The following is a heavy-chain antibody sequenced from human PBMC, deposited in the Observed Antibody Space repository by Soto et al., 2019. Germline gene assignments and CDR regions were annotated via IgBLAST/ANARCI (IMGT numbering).Heavy chain of an antibody. CDR2: NNPGGGST. CDR3: ARLYSAGDCSISPGNYYYGMDI. Sequence: QVQLVQSGAEVKKPGASVKVSCKASGYIFISYYIHWVRQAPGQGLEWKGRNNPGGGSTSYEEKFRGRVTRTRDTSMSTVNMELRSMRSADTAVYYCARLYSAGDCSISPGNYYYGMDIWGQGTTVTVSS. CDR1: GYIFISYY. D-gene: IGHD2-21*02. J-gene: IGHJ6*02. V-gene: IGHV1-46*01.